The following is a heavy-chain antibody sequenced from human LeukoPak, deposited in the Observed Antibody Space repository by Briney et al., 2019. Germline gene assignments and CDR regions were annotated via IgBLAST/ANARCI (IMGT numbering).Heavy chain of an antibody. CDR2: IFHSGST. J-gene: IGHJ4*02. CDR1: GGSISTNNW. Sequence: SGTLSLTCAVSGGSISTNNWWTWVRQPPGKGLEWIGEIFHSGSTHYNPSLKSRVSISVDKSRNQFSLRLSSVTAADTAVYYRARVDCSDGSCYSPDYWGQGTLVAVSS. D-gene: IGHD2-15*01. CDR3: ARVDCSDGSCYSPDY. V-gene: IGHV4-4*02.